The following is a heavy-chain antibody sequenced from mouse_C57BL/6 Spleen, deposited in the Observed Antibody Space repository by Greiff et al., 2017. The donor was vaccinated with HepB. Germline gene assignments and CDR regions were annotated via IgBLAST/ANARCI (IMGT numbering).Heavy chain of an antibody. Sequence: QVQLQQSGAELARPGASVKLSCKASGYTFTSYGISWVKQRTGQGLEWIGEIYPRSGNTYYNEKFKGKATLTADKSSSTAYMELRSLASEDSAVYFCARGHGGAYWGQGTLVTVSA. CDR2: IYPRSGNT. CDR3: ARGHGGAY. V-gene: IGHV1-81*01. CDR1: GYTFTSYG. J-gene: IGHJ3*01.